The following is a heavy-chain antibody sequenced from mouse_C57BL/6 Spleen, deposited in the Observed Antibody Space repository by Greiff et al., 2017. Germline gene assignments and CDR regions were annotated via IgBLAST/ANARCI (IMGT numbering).Heavy chain of an antibody. CDR3: ARDSNYGYFDY. CDR1: GYTFTSYG. V-gene: IGHV1-81*01. Sequence: QVQLQQSGAELARPGASVKLSCKASGYTFTSYGISWVKQRTGQGLEWIGEIYPRSGNTYYNEKFKGKATLTADKSSSTAYMELRSLTSEDSAVXFCARDSNYGYFDYWGQGTTLTVSS. CDR2: IYPRSGNT. D-gene: IGHD2-5*01. J-gene: IGHJ2*01.